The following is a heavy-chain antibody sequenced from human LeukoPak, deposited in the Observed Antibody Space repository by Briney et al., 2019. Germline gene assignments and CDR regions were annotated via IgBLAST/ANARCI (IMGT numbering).Heavy chain of an antibody. CDR2: INTNTGNP. CDR1: GYTFTSYA. J-gene: IGHJ6*02. CDR3: ARADYGGPYYYYYRMDV. V-gene: IGHV7-4-1*02. D-gene: IGHD4-23*01. Sequence: ASVKVSCKACGYTFTSYAMNWVRQAPGQGLEWMGWINTNTGNPTYAQGFTGRFVFSLDTSVSTAYLQISSLEAEDTAVYYCARADYGGPYYYYYRMDVRGQGTTVTVSS.